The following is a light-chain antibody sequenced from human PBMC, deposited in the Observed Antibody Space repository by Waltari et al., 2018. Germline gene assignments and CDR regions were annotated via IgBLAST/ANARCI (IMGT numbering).Light chain of an antibody. V-gene: IGKV4-1*01. J-gene: IGKJ1*01. CDR3: QQYFSSPT. CDR1: QSLLFGSNNNNY. Sequence: DIVMTQSPDSLAVSLGERATISCKSSQSLLFGSNNNNYLAWYQQKPGQPPKFLIYWASTRDSGVPDRFSGSGSQRDFSLTISSLQAEDVAVYYCQQYFSSPTFGQGTRVEMK. CDR2: WAS.